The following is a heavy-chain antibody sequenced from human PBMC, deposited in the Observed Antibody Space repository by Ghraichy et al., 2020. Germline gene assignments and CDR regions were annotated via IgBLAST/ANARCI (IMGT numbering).Heavy chain of an antibody. CDR3: AKDAGLPIGGKFYFDY. CDR2: INGGGGST. D-gene: IGHD3-16*01. J-gene: IGHJ4*02. V-gene: IGHV3-23*01. Sequence: LSLTCAASGFTFSSKDMNWFRQAPGRGLEWVSNINGGGGSTSYADSVKGRFTISRDNSKNTMYLQMTSLRAEDTAVYYCAKDAGLPIGGKFYFDYWGQGTPVTVSS. CDR1: GFTFSSKD.